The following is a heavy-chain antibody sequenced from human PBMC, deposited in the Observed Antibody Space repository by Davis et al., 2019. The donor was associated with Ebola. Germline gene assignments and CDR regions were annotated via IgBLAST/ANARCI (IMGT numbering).Heavy chain of an antibody. V-gene: IGHV3-7*03. D-gene: IGHD5-18*01. CDR3: ARVHVDTAMAD. CDR2: IRHDGSEG. Sequence: GESPKPPRAAPGFTLSSYWMSRVRQAPGKGPVWVANIRHDGSEGYYADPVKGRFTISRDNAKNSLILQMNSLKAEDTAVYYCARVHVDTAMADWGQGTLVTVSS. CDR1: GFTLSSYW. J-gene: IGHJ4*02.